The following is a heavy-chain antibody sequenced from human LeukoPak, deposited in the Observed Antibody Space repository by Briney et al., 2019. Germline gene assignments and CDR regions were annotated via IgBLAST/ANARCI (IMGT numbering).Heavy chain of an antibody. CDR1: GFTFSSYG. CDR3: AKDPGYSSSWYFLWFDP. J-gene: IGHJ5*02. CDR2: IRYDGSNK. D-gene: IGHD6-13*01. Sequence: GGSLRLSCAASGFTFSSYGMHWVRQAPGKGLEWVAFIRYDGSNKYYADSVKGRFTISRDNSKNTPYLQMNSLRAEDTAVYHCAKDPGYSSSWYFLWFDPWGQGTLVTVSS. V-gene: IGHV3-30*02.